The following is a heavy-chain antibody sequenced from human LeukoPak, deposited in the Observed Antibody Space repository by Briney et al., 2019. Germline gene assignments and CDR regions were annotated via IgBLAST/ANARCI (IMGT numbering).Heavy chain of an antibody. Sequence: GASLKVSCKASGYTFTSYDINWVRQATGQGLEWMGWMNPNSGNTGYAQKFQGRGTMTRNTSISTAYMELSSLRTEDTAVYYCARVKARQQLEYWGQGTLVTVSS. CDR1: GYTFTSYD. V-gene: IGHV1-8*01. CDR3: ARVKARQQLEY. J-gene: IGHJ4*02. D-gene: IGHD6-13*01. CDR2: MNPNSGNT.